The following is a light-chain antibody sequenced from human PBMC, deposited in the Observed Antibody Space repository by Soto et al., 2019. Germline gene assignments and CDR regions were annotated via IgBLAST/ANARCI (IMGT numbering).Light chain of an antibody. CDR2: GNS. J-gene: IGLJ2*01. Sequence: QCVLTQPPSVSGAPGQRVTNSCTGSSSNIGAGYDVHWYQQLPGTAPKLLIYGNSNRPSGVPDRFSGSKSGTSASLAITGLQAEDEADYYCQSYDSSLSGVVFGGGTKLTVL. CDR1: SSNIGAGYD. CDR3: QSYDSSLSGVV. V-gene: IGLV1-40*01.